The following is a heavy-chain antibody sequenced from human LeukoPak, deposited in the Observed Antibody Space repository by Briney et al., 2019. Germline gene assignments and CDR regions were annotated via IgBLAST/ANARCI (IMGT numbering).Heavy chain of an antibody. V-gene: IGHV3-15*01. D-gene: IGHD1-14*01. CDR3: AAGMGKTDTDY. CDR2: IKLKGDGTI. Sequence: PGGSLRLSCVASGFTFTNAWMTWVRQAPGKGLEWVGRIKLKGDGTIDYAPPVKGRFTISRDDSKDTLYLQMNGLKTEDTAVYYCAAGMGKTDTDYWGQGVLVTVSS. J-gene: IGHJ4*02. CDR1: GFTFTNAW.